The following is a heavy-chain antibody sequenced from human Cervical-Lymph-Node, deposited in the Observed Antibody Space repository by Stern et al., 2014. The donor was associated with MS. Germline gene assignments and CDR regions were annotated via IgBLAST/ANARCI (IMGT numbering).Heavy chain of an antibody. CDR2: IFPVFGTP. CDR3: ALSSETSDRWYSLGYDL. CDR1: GGTFSKFP. J-gene: IGHJ5*02. Sequence: QDQLVQSGAEVTKPGSSVKVSCKASGGTFSKFPSSWVRQAPGQGLEWMGGIFPVFGTPTYAQEFRGRVTITADVFTSTVYMELSSLRSDDTAVYYCALSSETSDRWYSLGYDLWGQGTLVTVSS. D-gene: IGHD6-13*01. V-gene: IGHV1-69*12.